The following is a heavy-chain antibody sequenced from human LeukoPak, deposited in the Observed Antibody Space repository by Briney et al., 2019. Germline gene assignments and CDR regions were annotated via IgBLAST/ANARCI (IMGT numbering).Heavy chain of an antibody. V-gene: IGHV1-24*01. J-gene: IGHJ5*02. Sequence: ASVKVSCKVSGYTLTELSMHWVRQAPGKGLEWMGGFDPEDGETIYAQKFQGRVTMTRDTSTSTVYMELSSLRSEDTAVYYCAREDMSAPLPFGPWGQGTLVTVSS. CDR3: AREDMSAPLPFGP. CDR2: FDPEDGET. CDR1: GYTLTELS. D-gene: IGHD3-3*01.